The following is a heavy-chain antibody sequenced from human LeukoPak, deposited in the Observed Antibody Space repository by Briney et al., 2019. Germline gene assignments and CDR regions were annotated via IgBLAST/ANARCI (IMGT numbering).Heavy chain of an antibody. Sequence: GGSLRLSCAASGFTFSDYYMSWIRQAPGKGLEWVSYISSSGSTIYYADSVKGRFTISRGNAKNSLYLQMNSLRAEDTAVYYCARVDCSGGSCYLMIYYYMDVWGKGTTVTVSS. J-gene: IGHJ6*03. CDR2: ISSSGSTI. CDR3: ARVDCSGGSCYLMIYYYMDV. D-gene: IGHD2-15*01. V-gene: IGHV3-11*04. CDR1: GFTFSDYY.